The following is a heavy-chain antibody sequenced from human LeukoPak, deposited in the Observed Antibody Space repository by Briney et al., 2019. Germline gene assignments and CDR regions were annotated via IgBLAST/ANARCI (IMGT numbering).Heavy chain of an antibody. V-gene: IGHV4-39*01. CDR1: GGSISSSSYY. CDR2: FYYSGST. J-gene: IGHJ4*02. Sequence: SETLSLTCTVSGGSISSSSYYWDWIRQPPGKGLDWIGGFYYSGSTYYNPSLKSRVTISVDTSKNQFSPKLSSVTAADTAVYYCARRNRAAAGVDYWGQGTLVTVSS. D-gene: IGHD6-13*01. CDR3: ARRNRAAAGVDY.